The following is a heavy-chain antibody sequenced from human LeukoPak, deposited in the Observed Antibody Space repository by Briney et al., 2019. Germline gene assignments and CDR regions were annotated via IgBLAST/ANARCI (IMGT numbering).Heavy chain of an antibody. J-gene: IGHJ4*02. CDR3: ATEGQCGFTTCPGLQF. CDR1: GGSTNTGGYF. D-gene: IGHD2-2*01. V-gene: IGHV4-30-2*01. Sequence: PSETLSLTCTFSGGSTNTGGYFWSWIRQPPGKGLEWIGYVFRTGRTSYNPSLDSRVTISLDRSRNQFSLRLTSVTAADSAMYYCATEGQCGFTTCPGLQFWGQGILVSVSS. CDR2: VFRTGRT.